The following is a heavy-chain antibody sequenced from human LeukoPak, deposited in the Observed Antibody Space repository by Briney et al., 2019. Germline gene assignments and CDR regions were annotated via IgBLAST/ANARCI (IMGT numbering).Heavy chain of an antibody. V-gene: IGHV3-74*01. CDR1: GFTLSNYW. CDR3: GRTSGGPEY. Sequence: PGGSLRLSCAASGFTLSNYWMHWVRQAPGKGLVWVSRVKGDGSITAYADSVKGRFTISRDIAKNTVYLQMNSLRVDDTAVYYCGRTSGGPEYWGQGTLVTVSS. D-gene: IGHD2-15*01. CDR2: VKGDGSIT. J-gene: IGHJ4*02.